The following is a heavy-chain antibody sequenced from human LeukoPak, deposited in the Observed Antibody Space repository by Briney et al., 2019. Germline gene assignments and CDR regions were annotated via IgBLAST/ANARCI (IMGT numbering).Heavy chain of an antibody. CDR3: ATDTRFDSGMNY. D-gene: IGHD1-26*01. CDR2: FDPEDGET. CDR1: GYTLTELS. Sequence: ASVKVSCKVSGYTLTELSMHWVRQAPGKGLEWMGGFDPEDGETIYAQKFQGRVTMIEDTSTDTAYMELSSLRSEDTAVYYCATDTRFDSGMNYWGQGTLVTVSS. V-gene: IGHV1-24*01. J-gene: IGHJ4*02.